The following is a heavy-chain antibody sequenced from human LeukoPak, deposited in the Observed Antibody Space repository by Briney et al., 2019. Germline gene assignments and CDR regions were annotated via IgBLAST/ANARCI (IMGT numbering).Heavy chain of an antibody. CDR2: IYYSGST. CDR3: ARHPIADAFDI. J-gene: IGHJ3*02. CDR1: GGSISSSSYY. V-gene: IGHV4-39*01. Sequence: SQTLSLTCSVSGGSISSSSYYWGWLRRPPWKGLEWTGSIYYSGSTYYNPSLKSRVTISVDTSKNQFSLKLSSVTAADTAVYYCARHPIADAFDIWGQGTMVTVSS.